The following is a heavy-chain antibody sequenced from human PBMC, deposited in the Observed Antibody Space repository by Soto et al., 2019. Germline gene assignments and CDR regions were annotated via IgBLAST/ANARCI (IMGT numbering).Heavy chain of an antibody. Sequence: GGSLRLSCAASGFTFGSYWMSWVRQSPGYRLEGVAHIKQDGSEKYYVDSVKGRFTISRDNAKNSLDLQMNSRRPADTAACDCARGPSGWYSLGYWGQGSLVTVAS. CDR3: ARGPSGWYSLGY. CDR1: GFTFGSYW. V-gene: IGHV3-7*03. D-gene: IGHD6-19*01. CDR2: IKQDGSEK. J-gene: IGHJ4*02.